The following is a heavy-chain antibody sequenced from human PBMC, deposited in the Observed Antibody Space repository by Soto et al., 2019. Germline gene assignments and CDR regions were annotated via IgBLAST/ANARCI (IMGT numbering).Heavy chain of an antibody. CDR2: IWYDGSNK. J-gene: IGHJ6*02. CDR3: ARQRYLSITIFGVVSSMDV. D-gene: IGHD3-3*01. V-gene: IGHV3-33*01. CDR1: GFTFSSYG. Sequence: PGGSLRLSCAASGFTFSSYGMHWVRQAPGKGLEWVAVIWYDGSNKYYADSVKGRFTISRDNSKNTLYLQMNSLRAEDTAVYYCARQRYLSITIFGVVSSMDVWGQGTTVTVSS.